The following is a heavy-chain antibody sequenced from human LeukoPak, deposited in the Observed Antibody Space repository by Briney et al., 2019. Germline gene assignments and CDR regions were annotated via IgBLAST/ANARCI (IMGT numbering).Heavy chain of an antibody. CDR1: GFTFSSYA. J-gene: IGHJ3*02. V-gene: IGHV3-30*04. CDR3: ASVISGWYGDDAFDI. CDR2: ISYDGSNK. D-gene: IGHD6-19*01. Sequence: GGSLRLSCAASGFTFSSYAMHWVRQAPGKGLEWVAVISYDGSNKYYADSVKGRFTISRDNSKNTLYLQMNSLRAEDTAVYYCASVISGWYGDDAFDIWGQGTMVTVSS.